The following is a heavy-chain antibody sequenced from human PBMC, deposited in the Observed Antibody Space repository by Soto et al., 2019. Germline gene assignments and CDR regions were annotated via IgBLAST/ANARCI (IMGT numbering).Heavy chain of an antibody. V-gene: IGHV1-18*01. CDR2: ISAYNGNT. CDR3: ARESPYSNYDGYWFDP. Sequence: GASVKVSCKASGYPFTSYGISWVRQAPGQGLEWMGWISAYNGNTNYAQKLQGRVTMTTDSSTSTAYMELRSLRSDDTAVYYCARESPYSNYDGYWFDPWGQGTLVTVSS. J-gene: IGHJ5*02. D-gene: IGHD4-4*01. CDR1: GYPFTSYG.